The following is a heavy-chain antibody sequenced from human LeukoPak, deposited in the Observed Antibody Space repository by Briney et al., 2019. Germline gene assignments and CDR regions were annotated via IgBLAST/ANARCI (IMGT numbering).Heavy chain of an antibody. Sequence: SETLSLTCTVSGGSISSYYWSWIRQPAGKGLEWIGRIYTSGSTNYDPSLKSRVTMSVDTSKNQFSLKLSSVTAADTAVYYCARGGNYDFWSGYYRDYYYYYMDVWGKGTTVTVSS. CDR1: GGSISSYY. D-gene: IGHD3-3*01. CDR2: IYTSGST. V-gene: IGHV4-4*07. CDR3: ARGGNYDFWSGYYRDYYYYYMDV. J-gene: IGHJ6*03.